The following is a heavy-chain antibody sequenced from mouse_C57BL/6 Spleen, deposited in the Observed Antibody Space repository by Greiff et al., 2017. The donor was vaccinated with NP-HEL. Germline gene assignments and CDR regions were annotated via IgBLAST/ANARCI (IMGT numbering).Heavy chain of an antibody. D-gene: IGHD1-1*01. CDR3: ARSGSNFDY. CDR2: IDPSDSYT. CDR1: GYTFTSYW. Sequence: QVQLQQPGAELVMPGASVKLSCKASGYTFTSYWMHWVKQRPGQGLEWIGEIDPSDSYTNYNQKFKGKSTLTVDKSSSTAYMQLSSLTSEDSAVYYCARSGSNFDYWGQGTSVTVSS. V-gene: IGHV1-69*01. J-gene: IGHJ4*01.